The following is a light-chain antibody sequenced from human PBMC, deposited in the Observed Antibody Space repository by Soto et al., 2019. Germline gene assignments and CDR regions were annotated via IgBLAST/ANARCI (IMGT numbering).Light chain of an antibody. J-gene: IGKJ1*01. CDR2: DAS. CDR1: QSVSSY. V-gene: IGKV3-11*01. Sequence: EIVLTQSPATLSLSPGERATLSCRASQSVSSYLAWYQLIPGQAPRLLIYDASNRATGVPARFSGSGSGTDFTLTISSLEPEDFAVYYCQRRITWGTFGQGTKVEIK. CDR3: QRRITWGT.